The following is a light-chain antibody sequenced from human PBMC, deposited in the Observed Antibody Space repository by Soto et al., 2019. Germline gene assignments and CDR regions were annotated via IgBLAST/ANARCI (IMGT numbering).Light chain of an antibody. CDR2: DVS. Sequence: QPVLTQPRSVSGSPGQSVTISCTGTSSDVGGYTYVSWYQQHPGKAPKVMIYDVSKRPSGVPDRFSGSKSGNTASLTISGLQAEDEADYYCCSYAGSYIYVFGTGTKLTVL. CDR1: SSDVGGYTY. CDR3: CSYAGSYIYV. V-gene: IGLV2-11*01. J-gene: IGLJ1*01.